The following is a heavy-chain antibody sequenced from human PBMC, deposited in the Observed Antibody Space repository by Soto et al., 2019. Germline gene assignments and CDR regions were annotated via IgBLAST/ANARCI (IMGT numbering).Heavy chain of an antibody. Sequence: LRLSCAASGFTFSDYYMSWIRQAPGKGLEWVSYISSSGSTIYYADSVKGRFTISRDNAKNSLYLQMNSLRAEDTAVYYCARDISGFENWFDPWGQGTLVTVSS. CDR3: ARDISGFENWFDP. J-gene: IGHJ5*02. CDR1: GFTFSDYY. V-gene: IGHV3-11*01. CDR2: ISSSGSTI.